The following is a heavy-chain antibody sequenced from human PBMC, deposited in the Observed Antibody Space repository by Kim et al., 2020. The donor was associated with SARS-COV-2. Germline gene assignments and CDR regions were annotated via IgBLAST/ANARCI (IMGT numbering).Heavy chain of an antibody. Sequence: GGSLRLSCAASGFTFSSYSMNWVRQAPGKGLEWVSSIRSGSSYIYYADSVKGRFTISRDNAKNTLYLQMNSLRAEDTAVYYCAGGGRRIVVGDRFASYYG. V-gene: IGHV3-21*01. CDR2: IRSGSSYI. J-gene: IGHJ6*01. CDR3: AGGGRRIVVGDRFASYYG. D-gene: IGHD3-16*01. CDR1: GFTFSSYS.